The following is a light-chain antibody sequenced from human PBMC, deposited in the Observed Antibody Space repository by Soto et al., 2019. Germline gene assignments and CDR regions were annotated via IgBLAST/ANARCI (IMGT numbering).Light chain of an antibody. CDR1: QSLLHSNGYTY. Sequence: DIVMTQSPLSLPVTPGAPASISCRSSQSLLHSNGYTYLDWYMQKPGQPPQLXSYLGSTRASGVPDRFSGSGSGTDFTLKISRVEADDVGVYYCMQALQTPITFGQGTRLEIK. CDR3: MQALQTPIT. V-gene: IGKV2-28*01. CDR2: LGS. J-gene: IGKJ5*01.